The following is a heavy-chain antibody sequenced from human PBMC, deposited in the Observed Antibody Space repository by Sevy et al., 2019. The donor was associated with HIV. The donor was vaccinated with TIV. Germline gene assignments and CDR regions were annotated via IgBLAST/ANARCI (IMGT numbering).Heavy chain of an antibody. CDR3: AGPDATGGMDV. CDR1: GFMFSSYS. J-gene: IGHJ6*02. CDR2: ISSDSNYI. Sequence: GGSLRLSCAASGFMFSSYSMYWVRQAPGKGLEWVSSISSDSNYIYYADSVKGRFTISRDNAKNSLYLQMNSLRAEDTAVYDCAGPDATGGMDVWGQGSTVTVSS. V-gene: IGHV3-21*01.